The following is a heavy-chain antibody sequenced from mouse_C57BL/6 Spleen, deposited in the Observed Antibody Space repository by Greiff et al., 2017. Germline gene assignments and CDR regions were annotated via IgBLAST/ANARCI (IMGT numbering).Heavy chain of an antibody. V-gene: IGHV1-50*01. CDR1: GYTFTSYW. CDR3: ARPKSNYGVYYFDY. CDR2: IDPSDSYT. D-gene: IGHD2-5*01. Sequence: VQLQQPGAELVKPGASVKLSCKASGYTFTSYWMQWVKQRPGQGLEWIGEIDPSDSYTNYNQKFKGKATLTVDTSSSTAYMQLSSLTSEDSAVYYCARPKSNYGVYYFDYWGQGTTLTVSS. J-gene: IGHJ2*01.